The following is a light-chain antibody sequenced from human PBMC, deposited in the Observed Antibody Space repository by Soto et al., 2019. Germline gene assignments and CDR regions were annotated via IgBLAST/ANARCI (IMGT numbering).Light chain of an antibody. CDR3: QQDGTSPYT. Sequence: EIVLTQSPGTLSLSPGERATLSCGASQRLTSNSLAWYQQKPGQAPRLLVYGASIRATGIPDRFSGSGSGTDFTLTISSLEPKDFAVYYCQQDGTSPYTFGQGTKLEIK. V-gene: IGKV3-20*01. CDR1: QRLTSNS. CDR2: GAS. J-gene: IGKJ2*01.